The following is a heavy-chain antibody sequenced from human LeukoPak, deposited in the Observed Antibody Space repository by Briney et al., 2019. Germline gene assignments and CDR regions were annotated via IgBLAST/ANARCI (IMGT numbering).Heavy chain of an antibody. J-gene: IGHJ5*02. CDR2: INPNRGGT. Sequence: ASVKVSCKASGYTFTGHYMHWVRQAPGQGLEWMGWINPNRGGTNYAQKFQGRVTMTRYTSISTAYMELSRLRSDDTAVYYCARSRRAVADRGWFDPWGQGTLVTVSS. CDR3: ARSRRAVADRGWFDP. CDR1: GYTFTGHY. V-gene: IGHV1-2*02. D-gene: IGHD6-19*01.